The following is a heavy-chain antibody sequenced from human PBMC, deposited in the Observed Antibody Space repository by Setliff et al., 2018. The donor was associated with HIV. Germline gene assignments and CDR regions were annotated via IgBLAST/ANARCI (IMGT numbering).Heavy chain of an antibody. J-gene: IGHJ6*03. V-gene: IGHV3-30*18. D-gene: IGHD3-16*02. Sequence: LRLSCVASGFTISYYGMHWVRQAPGKGLEWVAVISHDGGNKYYADSVKGRFTISGDNSKNTLYLQMNGLRSEDAAVYYCAKDLRSYRCSIASCSHMDVWGKGTTVTVSS. CDR2: ISHDGGNK. CDR1: GFTISYYG. CDR3: AKDLRSYRCSIASCSHMDV.